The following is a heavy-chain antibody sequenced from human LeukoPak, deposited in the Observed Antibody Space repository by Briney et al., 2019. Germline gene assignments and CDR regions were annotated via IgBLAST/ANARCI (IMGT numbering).Heavy chain of an antibody. CDR1: GGSFSGYY. Sequence: SETLSLTCAVYGGSFSGYYWSWIRQPPGKGLEWIGEINHSGSTNYNPSLKSRVTISVDTSKNQFSLKLSSVTAADTALYYCVRGSSGYYWYFDLWGRGTLVTVSS. CDR2: INHSGST. D-gene: IGHD5-18*01. V-gene: IGHV4-34*01. CDR3: VRGSSGYYWYFDL. J-gene: IGHJ2*01.